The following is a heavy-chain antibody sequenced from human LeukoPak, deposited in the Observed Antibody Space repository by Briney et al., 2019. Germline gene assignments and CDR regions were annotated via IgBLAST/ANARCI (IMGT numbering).Heavy chain of an antibody. Sequence: SVTVSCKASGFTFTSSSIQWIRQARGQRLEWIGWIVGDSTDTYYAQRFQEGVTIARDMSTSTAYLELSSLRSEDTAVYYCAADPDTTMAFDCWGQGTLVTVSS. CDR1: GFTFTSSS. V-gene: IGHV1-58*02. J-gene: IGHJ4*02. D-gene: IGHD5-18*01. CDR3: AADPDTTMAFDC. CDR2: IVGDSTDT.